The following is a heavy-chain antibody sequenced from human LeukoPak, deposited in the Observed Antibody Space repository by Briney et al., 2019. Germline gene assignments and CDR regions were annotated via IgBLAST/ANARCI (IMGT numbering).Heavy chain of an antibody. CDR1: GFTFSSYA. CDR3: AKDPKNYDSTMGYYFDY. Sequence: GGSLRLSCAASGFTFSSYAMTWVRQAPGKGLEWVSDINGSGGRTNYADSVKGRFTISRDNSKNTLYLQMNSLRAEDTAVYYCAKDPKNYDSTMGYYFDYWGQGTLVTVSS. D-gene: IGHD3-22*01. J-gene: IGHJ4*02. V-gene: IGHV3-23*01. CDR2: INGSGGRT.